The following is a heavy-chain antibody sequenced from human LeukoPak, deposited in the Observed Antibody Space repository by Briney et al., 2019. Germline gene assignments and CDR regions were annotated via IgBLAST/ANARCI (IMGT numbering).Heavy chain of an antibody. J-gene: IGHJ4*02. CDR3: ARHTGGRPQYYGSGRFYRLEYFDY. V-gene: IGHV4-39*01. CDR2: IYYSGST. Sequence: SETLSLTCTVSGGSISSSSYSWGWIRQPPGKGLEWIGTIYYSGSTYYNPSLKSRVTISVDTSKNQFSLKLSSVTAADTAVYYCARHTGGRPQYYGSGRFYRLEYFDYWGQGTLVTVSS. CDR1: GGSISSSSYS. D-gene: IGHD3-10*01.